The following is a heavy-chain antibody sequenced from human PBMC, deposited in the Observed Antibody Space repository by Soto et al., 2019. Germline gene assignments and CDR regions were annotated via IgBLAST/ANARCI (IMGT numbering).Heavy chain of an antibody. V-gene: IGHV3-48*02. J-gene: IGHJ4*02. D-gene: IGHD5-12*01. CDR2: ISSSSSTI. Sequence: GSLTLSCPASGFTFSRYSMNWVRQAAGKGMEWVSYISSSSSTIYYADSVKGGFTISRDNAKNSLYLQMNSPRDEDTAVYECARVILSRDGYNFDYWGQGTQVTVSS. CDR3: ARVILSRDGYNFDY. CDR1: GFTFSRYS.